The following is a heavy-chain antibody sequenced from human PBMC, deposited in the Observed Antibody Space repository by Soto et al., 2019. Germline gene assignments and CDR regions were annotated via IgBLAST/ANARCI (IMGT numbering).Heavy chain of an antibody. V-gene: IGHV3-23*01. CDR1: GFTFSSYA. D-gene: IGHD6-19*01. J-gene: IGHJ3*01. CDR3: ATIHSGSSEDAFDV. CDR2: ISGSGGVT. Sequence: EVQLLESGGGLVQPGGSQRLSCAASGFTFSSYAMSWVRQGPGKGLEWVTLISGSGGVTDYADTVKGRFTVSRDNSKNTMYLELNSLAAGDTAIYYCATIHSGSSEDAFDVWGQGTVVTVSS.